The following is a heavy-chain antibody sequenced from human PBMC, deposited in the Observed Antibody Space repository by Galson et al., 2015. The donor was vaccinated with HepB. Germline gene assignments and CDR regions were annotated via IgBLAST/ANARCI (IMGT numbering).Heavy chain of an antibody. J-gene: IGHJ4*02. CDR2: ISATARGT. CDR3: ARRFLNSGTHDY. Sequence: SLRLSCAGSGFIFSGHGMTWVRQAPGKGLEWVSTISATARGTDYADTVKGRFTISRDNSRNTLYLQMNRIRVEDAAIYYCARRFLNSGTHDYWGQGTLVTVSS. D-gene: IGHD1-7*01. V-gene: IGHV3-23*01. CDR1: GFIFSGHG.